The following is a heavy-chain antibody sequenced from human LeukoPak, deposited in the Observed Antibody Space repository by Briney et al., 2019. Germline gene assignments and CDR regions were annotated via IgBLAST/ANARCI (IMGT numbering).Heavy chain of an antibody. D-gene: IGHD6-13*01. CDR3: TTDSSSWQGYYYYYGMDV. CDR1: GFTFSTYA. J-gene: IGHJ6*02. V-gene: IGHV3-15*01. CDR2: IKSKTDGGTT. Sequence: PGGSLRLSCAASGFTFSTYAMNWVRQAPGKGLEWVGRIKSKTDGGTTDYAAPVKGRFTISRDDSKNTLYLQMNSLKTEDTAVYYRTTDSSSWQGYYYYYGMDVWGQGTTVTVSS.